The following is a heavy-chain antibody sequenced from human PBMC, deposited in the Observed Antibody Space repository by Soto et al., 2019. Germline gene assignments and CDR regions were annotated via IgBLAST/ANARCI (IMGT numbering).Heavy chain of an antibody. CDR1: GFTFSSYA. D-gene: IGHD2-15*01. J-gene: IGHJ4*02. V-gene: IGHV3-23*01. CDR3: AKDLVGSNADYYDY. CDR2: ISGSGGST. Sequence: EVQLLESGGGLVQPGGSLRLSCAASGFTFSSYAMSWVRQAPGKGMEWVAAISGSGGSTYYADSVKGRFTISRENSKNKLYLQMNSQRAEDAAVYYCAKDLVGSNADYYDYWGQGTLVTVSS.